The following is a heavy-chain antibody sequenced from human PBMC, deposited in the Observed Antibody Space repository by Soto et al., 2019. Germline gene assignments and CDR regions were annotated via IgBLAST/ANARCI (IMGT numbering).Heavy chain of an antibody. D-gene: IGHD3-9*01. Sequence: QLQLQESGPGLVKPSETLSLTCSVSDDSINSDKYYWGWIRQPPGKGLEWIGSIYYRGTAYYNPSLQTRVTISLDKSKRQFSLKLTSVTAADSAVYFCARREGLATISYYFDFWGPGALVTVSS. CDR2: IYYRGTA. CDR3: ARREGLATISYYFDF. V-gene: IGHV4-39*01. CDR1: DDSINSDKYY. J-gene: IGHJ4*02.